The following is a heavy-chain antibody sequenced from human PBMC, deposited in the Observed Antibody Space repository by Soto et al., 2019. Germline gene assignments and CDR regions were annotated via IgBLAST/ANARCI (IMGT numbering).Heavy chain of an antibody. CDR2: IVVGSGNT. Sequence: SVKVSCKASGFTFTSSAVQWVRQARGQRLEWIGWIVVGSGNTNYAQKFQERVTITRDMSTSTAYMELSSLRSEDTAVYYCAADTGYYDSSGYYRDAFDIWGQGTMVTVSS. D-gene: IGHD3-22*01. V-gene: IGHV1-58*01. J-gene: IGHJ3*02. CDR3: AADTGYYDSSGYYRDAFDI. CDR1: GFTFTSSA.